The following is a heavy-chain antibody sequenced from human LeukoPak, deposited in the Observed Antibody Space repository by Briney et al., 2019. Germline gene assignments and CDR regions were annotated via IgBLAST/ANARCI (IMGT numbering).Heavy chain of an antibody. CDR1: GGSISSYY. CDR3: ARDNLYGDYLLAFDI. D-gene: IGHD4-17*01. J-gene: IGHJ3*02. V-gene: IGHV4-59*01. CDR2: ISYSGST. Sequence: KTSETLSLTCTVSGGSISSYYWSWIRQPPGKGLEWIGYISYSGSTNYNPSLKSRVTISVDASKNQFSLKLSSVTAADTAVYYCARDNLYGDYLLAFDIWGQGTMVTVSS.